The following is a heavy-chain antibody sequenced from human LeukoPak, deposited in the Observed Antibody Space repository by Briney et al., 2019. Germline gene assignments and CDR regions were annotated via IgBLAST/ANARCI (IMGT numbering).Heavy chain of an antibody. CDR2: IYDTGIYDTENT. CDR1: GGSISGHY. J-gene: IGHJ5*02. CDR3: ARVRVVDGTRSSWFDP. Sequence: PSETLSLSCNVSGGSISGHYWSWIRHSPGEGLEWIGYIYDTGIYDTENTNYNPSLRSRVTITMDMSKNQFSLNLASVTAADTAVYYCARVRVVDGTRSSWFDPWGQGTLVTVSS. V-gene: IGHV4-59*11. D-gene: IGHD3-10*01.